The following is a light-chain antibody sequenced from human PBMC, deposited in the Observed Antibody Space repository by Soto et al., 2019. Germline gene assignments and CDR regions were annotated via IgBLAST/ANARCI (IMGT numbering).Light chain of an antibody. J-gene: IGKJ2*01. CDR2: DAT. V-gene: IGKV1-39*01. Sequence: QMTQSPLSLSASVGDRVSITCWASQNIYLSLNWYQHKVGKAPRLLISDATGLRDGVPPRFSGSGSGTEFTLTISGLQPADFATYYCQHSDARVVTFGPGTKLA. CDR1: QNIYLS. CDR3: QHSDARVVT.